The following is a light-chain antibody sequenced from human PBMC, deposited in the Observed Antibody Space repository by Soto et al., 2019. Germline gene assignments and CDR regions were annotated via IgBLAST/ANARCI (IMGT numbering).Light chain of an antibody. CDR2: SAS. Sequence: EIVLTQSPATLSLSPGERATLSCRASQSVRNDLVWYHQKPGQAPRVLIYSASNRATGIPARFSGSGSGTDFTLTISSLEPEDFAGYYCQQRTNWPPTLGGGTKVEMK. J-gene: IGKJ4*01. V-gene: IGKV3-11*01. CDR3: QQRTNWPPT. CDR1: QSVRND.